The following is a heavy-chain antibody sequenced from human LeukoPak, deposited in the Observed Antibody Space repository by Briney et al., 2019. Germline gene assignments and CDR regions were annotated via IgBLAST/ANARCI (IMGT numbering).Heavy chain of an antibody. CDR3: ASGKRQYQLLDYYYYGMDV. CDR2: ISSSGSTI. CDR1: GFTFSSYE. Sequence: GGSLRLSCAASGFTFSSYEMNWVRQAPGKGLEWVSYISSSGSTIYYADSVKGQFTISRDNAKNSLYLQMNSLRAEDTAVYYCASGKRQYQLLDYYYYGMDVWGQGTTVTVSS. J-gene: IGHJ6*02. D-gene: IGHD2-2*01. V-gene: IGHV3-48*03.